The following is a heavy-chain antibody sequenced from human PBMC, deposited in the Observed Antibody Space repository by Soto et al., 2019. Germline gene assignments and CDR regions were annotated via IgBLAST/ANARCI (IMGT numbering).Heavy chain of an antibody. V-gene: IGHV3-15*07. CDR3: STDKNGYSPRDPDY. J-gene: IGHJ4*02. D-gene: IGHD5-12*01. CDR2: IKSNGDGGTP. CDR1: GFPFTDAW. Sequence: EGQLVESGGGLVKPGGSLTLSCVASGFPFTDAWMDWVRQVPGKGLEWVGRIKSNGDGGTPDYAAPAKGRFTISRDDSKNTLFLQMSSLKTEDTAVYYCSTDKNGYSPRDPDYWCPGTLVTVSS.